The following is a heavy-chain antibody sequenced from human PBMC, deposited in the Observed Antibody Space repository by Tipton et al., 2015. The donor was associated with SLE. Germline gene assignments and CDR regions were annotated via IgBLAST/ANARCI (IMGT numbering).Heavy chain of an antibody. CDR1: GGSISSSSFY. V-gene: IGHV4-39*07. CDR2: SYYSGST. D-gene: IGHD2-15*01. CDR3: ARAEGSWDAFDI. Sequence: TLSLTCTVSGGSISSSSFYWGWIRQPAGKGLEWIGTSYYSGSTYYNPSIKSRVTISVDTSKNQFSLKLSSVTAADTAVYYCARAEGSWDAFDIWGQGTMVTVSS. J-gene: IGHJ3*02.